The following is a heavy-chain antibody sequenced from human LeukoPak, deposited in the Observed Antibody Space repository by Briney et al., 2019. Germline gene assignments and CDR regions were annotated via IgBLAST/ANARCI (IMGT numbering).Heavy chain of an antibody. CDR2: IYTSGST. CDR3: ARAYSSSWYFNWFDP. J-gene: IGHJ5*02. V-gene: IGHV4-61*02. D-gene: IGHD6-13*01. Sequence: SQTLSLTCSVSGGSISSGSYYWSWIRQPAGKGLEWIGRIYTSGSTNYNPSLKSRVTISVDRSKNQFSLKLSSVTAADTAVYYCARAYSSSWYFNWFDPWGQGTLVTVSS. CDR1: GGSISSGSYY.